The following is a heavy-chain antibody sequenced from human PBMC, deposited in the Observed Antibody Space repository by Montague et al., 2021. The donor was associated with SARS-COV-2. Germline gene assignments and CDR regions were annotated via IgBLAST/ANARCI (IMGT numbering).Heavy chain of an antibody. Sequence: SGTLSLTCAVYDGSFSDYSWTWIRQPPGKGLEWIGEINHRGSTNYNPSLKSRVTISVDTSKNQFSLKMTSVTAADTAVYYCARGRQHINMVVVVVTGGEYYFDFWGPGTPVA. CDR3: ARGRQHINMVVVVVTGGEYYFDF. D-gene: IGHD3-22*01. CDR2: INHRGST. CDR1: DGSFSDYS. J-gene: IGHJ4*02. V-gene: IGHV4-34*01.